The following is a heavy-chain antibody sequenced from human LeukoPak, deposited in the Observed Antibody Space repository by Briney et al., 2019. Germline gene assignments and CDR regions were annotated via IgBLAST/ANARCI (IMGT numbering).Heavy chain of an antibody. CDR3: ARDSCSSTSCRKKFDN. D-gene: IGHD2-2*01. Sequence: PSETLSLTCTVSGVSISSANYYWGWVRQPPGKGLEWIGSIYFSGSTYYNPSLKSRVTISVETSKVQFSLKLSSVTAADTAVYYCARDSCSSTSCRKKFDNWGQGTLVTVSS. V-gene: IGHV4-39*07. CDR1: GVSISSANYY. CDR2: IYFSGST. J-gene: IGHJ4*02.